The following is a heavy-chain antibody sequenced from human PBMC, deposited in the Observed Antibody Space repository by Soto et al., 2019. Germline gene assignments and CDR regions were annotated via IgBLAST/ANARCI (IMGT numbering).Heavy chain of an antibody. D-gene: IGHD4-4*01. CDR3: AREAPDYNLSPGMDI. J-gene: IGHJ6*02. V-gene: IGHV3-30-3*01. CDR1: GFTFSSYA. CDR2: ISYDGSNK. Sequence: QVQVVESGGGVVQPGRSLRLYCAASGFTFSSYAMHWVRQAPGKGLEWVAVISYDGSNKYYADSVKGRFTISRDNSKNTLYLQMNSLRAEDTAVYYCAREAPDYNLSPGMDIWGQGTTVTVSS.